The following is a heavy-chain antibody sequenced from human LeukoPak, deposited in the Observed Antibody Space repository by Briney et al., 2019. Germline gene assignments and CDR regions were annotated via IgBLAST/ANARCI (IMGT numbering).Heavy chain of an antibody. CDR1: GFTFSSYG. J-gene: IGHJ4*02. CDR3: ARDLSWGSAAVGFDY. CDR2: IWYDGSNK. V-gene: IGHV3-33*01. D-gene: IGHD6-25*01. Sequence: PGGSLRLSCAASGFTFSSYGMHWVRQAPGKGLEWVAVIWYDGSNKYYADSVKGRFTISRDNSMNTLYLQMNSLRAEDTAVYYCARDLSWGSAAVGFDYWGQRTLVTVSS.